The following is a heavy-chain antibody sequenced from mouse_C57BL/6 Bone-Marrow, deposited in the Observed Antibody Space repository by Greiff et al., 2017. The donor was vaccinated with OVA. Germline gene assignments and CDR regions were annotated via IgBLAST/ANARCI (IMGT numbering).Heavy chain of an antibody. CDR1: GYTFTSYW. D-gene: IGHD2-4*01. CDR3: ARWGLRRGYAMDY. Sequence: QVQLQQPGAELVKPGASVKLSCKASGYTFTSYWMHWVKQRPGQGLEWIGMIHPNSGSTNYNEKFKSKATLSVDKSSSTAYMQLSSLTSEDSAVYYCARWGLRRGYAMDYWGQGPSVTVSS. V-gene: IGHV1-64*01. J-gene: IGHJ4*01. CDR2: IHPNSGST.